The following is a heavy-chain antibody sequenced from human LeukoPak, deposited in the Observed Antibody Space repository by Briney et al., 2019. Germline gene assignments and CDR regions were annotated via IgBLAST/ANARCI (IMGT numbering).Heavy chain of an antibody. Sequence: ASVKVSCKASGYTFTAYYIHWVRQAPGQGLEWRGRINPNSGATNYAQNFQGRVTMTAATSISTAYLDLSRLRSDDTAVYYCARDPIVQAGYYYGMDVWGQGTTVTVSS. D-gene: IGHD2/OR15-2a*01. J-gene: IGHJ6*02. CDR3: ARDPIVQAGYYYGMDV. CDR2: INPNSGAT. V-gene: IGHV1-2*06. CDR1: GYTFTAYY.